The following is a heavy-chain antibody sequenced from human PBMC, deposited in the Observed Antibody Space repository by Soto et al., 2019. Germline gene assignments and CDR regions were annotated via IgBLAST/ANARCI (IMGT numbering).Heavy chain of an antibody. CDR3: ARVIMDV. CDR1: GFTFSDYY. J-gene: IGHJ6*02. V-gene: IGHV3-11*06. Sequence: PGGSLRLSCAASGFTFSDYYMSWIRQAPGKGLEWVSYIRSSSYTKYADSVKGRFTISRDNAKNSLYLQMNSLRDEGTAVYYCARVIMDVWGQGTTVTVSS. CDR2: IRSSSYT.